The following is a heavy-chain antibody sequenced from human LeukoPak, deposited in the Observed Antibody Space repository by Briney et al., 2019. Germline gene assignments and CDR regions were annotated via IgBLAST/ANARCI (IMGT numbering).Heavy chain of an antibody. CDR2: IYTSGNT. CDR1: GGSFSTYY. J-gene: IGHJ6*03. D-gene: IGHD4-17*01. Sequence: SETLSLTCTVSGGSFSTYYWSWIRQPAGKGLEWIGRIYTSGNTHYNPSLKSRVTMSVDTSQNQFSLNLSSVTAADTAVYYCARLTTVTTFNYYYYMDVWGKGTTVTISS. CDR3: ARLTTVTTFNYYYYMDV. V-gene: IGHV4-4*07.